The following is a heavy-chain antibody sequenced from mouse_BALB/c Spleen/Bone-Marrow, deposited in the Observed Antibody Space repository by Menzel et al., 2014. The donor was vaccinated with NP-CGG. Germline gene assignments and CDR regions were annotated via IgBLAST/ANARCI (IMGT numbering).Heavy chain of an antibody. CDR1: GYTFTSYY. CDR2: INPSNGGT. Sequence: HVQLQQPGAELEKPGASVKLSCKASGYTFTSYYMYWVKQRPGQGLEWIGEINPSNGGTNFNEKFKSKATLTVDKSSSTAYMQLSSLTSEDSAVYYCTRWRILERFRYWRKGTPFPVTS. V-gene: IGHV1S81*02. J-gene: IGHJ2*01. CDR3: TRWRILERFRY.